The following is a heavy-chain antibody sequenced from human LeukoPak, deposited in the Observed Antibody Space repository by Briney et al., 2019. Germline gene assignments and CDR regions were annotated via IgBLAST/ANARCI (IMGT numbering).Heavy chain of an antibody. V-gene: IGHV3-21*01. Sequence: PGGSLRLSCAVSGFTFSVYSMNWVRQAPGKGLEWVSGISSSRSNIFYADSVMGPFTISRDNPKSSLYLQINTLRPEHTAVYYCVRDKGAVAATAISYYCGQGTLVTVSS. CDR1: GFTFSVYS. CDR2: ISSSRSNI. CDR3: VRDKGAVAATAISYY. D-gene: IGHD6-19*01. J-gene: IGHJ4*02.